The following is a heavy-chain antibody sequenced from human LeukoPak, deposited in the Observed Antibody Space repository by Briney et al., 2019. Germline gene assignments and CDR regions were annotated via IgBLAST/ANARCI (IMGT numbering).Heavy chain of an antibody. V-gene: IGHV5-10-1*01. D-gene: IGHD5-18*01. CDR1: GYSFTSYW. CDR2: IDPSDSYT. CDR3: ARHGARGYSFDD. J-gene: IGHJ4*02. Sequence: GQSLRFSCQGSGYSFTSYWISWVRQMPGKGLEWMGRIDPSDSYTNYSPSFQGDVTISADKSISTAYLQWSSLRASDTAMYYCARHGARGYSFDDGGQGTLVTVSS.